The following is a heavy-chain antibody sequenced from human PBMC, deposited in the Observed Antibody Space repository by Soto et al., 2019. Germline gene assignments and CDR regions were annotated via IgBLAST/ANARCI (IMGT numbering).Heavy chain of an antibody. CDR2: INHSGST. Sequence: XGTLSLTCAVYGGSFSDYYWSWIRQPPGKGLEWIGEINHSGSTNYNPSLKSRVTISVDTSKNQFPLKLSSVTAADTAVYYCALWFGEVWGQGTTVTVSS. J-gene: IGHJ6*02. CDR3: ALWFGEV. CDR1: GGSFSDYY. V-gene: IGHV4-34*01. D-gene: IGHD3-10*01.